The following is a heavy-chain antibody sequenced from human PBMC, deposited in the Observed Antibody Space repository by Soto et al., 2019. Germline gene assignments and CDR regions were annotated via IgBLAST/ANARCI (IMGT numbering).Heavy chain of an antibody. CDR1: GYTFTSYG. CDR2: ISAYNGNT. CDR3: ARDRYSYGFMPGLLLPYYFDY. J-gene: IGHJ4*02. Sequence: GASVTVSCKASGYTFTSYGISWVRQAPGQGLEWMGWISAYNGNTNYAQKLQGRVTMTTDTSTSTAYMELRSLRSDDTAVYYCARDRYSYGFMPGLLLPYYFDYWGQGTLVTVSS. D-gene: IGHD5-18*01. V-gene: IGHV1-18*01.